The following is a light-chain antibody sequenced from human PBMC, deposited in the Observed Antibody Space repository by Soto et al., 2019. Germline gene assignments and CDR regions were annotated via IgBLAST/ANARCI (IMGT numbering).Light chain of an antibody. CDR2: DVS. V-gene: IGLV2-14*01. CDR1: SGDIGDYKY. Sequence: QSALTQPASVSGSPGQSITISCTGSSGDIGDYKYVSWYKQHPGKAPKRMIYDVSNRPSGVSNRFSASKSGNTASLTISGLQAEDEADYYCSSYTSTNFVIFGGGTKVTVL. CDR3: SSYTSTNFVI. J-gene: IGLJ2*01.